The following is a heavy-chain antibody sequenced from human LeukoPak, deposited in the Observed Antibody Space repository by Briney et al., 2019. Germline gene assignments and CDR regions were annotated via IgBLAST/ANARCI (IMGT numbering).Heavy chain of an antibody. V-gene: IGHV4-39*07. J-gene: IGHJ5*02. D-gene: IGHD1-1*01. Sequence: PSETLSLTCTVSGGSISSSSYYWGWIRQPPGKGLEWIGSIYYSGSTYYNPSLKSRVTISVDTSKNQFSLKLSSVTAADTAVYYCARMGLERRFDPWGQGTLVTVSS. CDR3: ARMGLERRFDP. CDR1: GGSISSSSYY. CDR2: IYYSGST.